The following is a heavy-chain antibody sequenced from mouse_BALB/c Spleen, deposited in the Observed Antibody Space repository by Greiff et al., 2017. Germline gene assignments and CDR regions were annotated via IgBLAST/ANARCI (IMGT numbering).Heavy chain of an antibody. CDR1: GFTFTDYY. CDR2: IRNKANGYTT. J-gene: IGHJ3*01. V-gene: IGHV7-3*02. Sequence: EVNLVESGGGLVQPGGSLRLSCATSGFTFTDYYMIWVRQPPGKALEWLGFIRNKANGYTTEYSASVKGRFTISRDNSQSILYLQMNTLRAEDSATYYCARDYYGYGFAYWGQGTLVTVSA. D-gene: IGHD1-2*01. CDR3: ARDYYGYGFAY.